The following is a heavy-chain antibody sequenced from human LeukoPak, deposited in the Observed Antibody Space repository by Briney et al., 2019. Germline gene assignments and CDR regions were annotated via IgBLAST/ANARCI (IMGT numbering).Heavy chain of an antibody. CDR3: ARVAFMSAFDI. D-gene: IGHD3-16*01. Sequence: GGSLRLSCTASGFTFSSYEMNWVRQAPGKGLEWISYISSSGSTIYYADSVKGRFTTSRDNAKNSLYLQMNSLRAEDTAVYYCARVAFMSAFDIWGQGTTVTVSS. CDR1: GFTFSSYE. J-gene: IGHJ3*02. V-gene: IGHV3-48*03. CDR2: ISSSGSTI.